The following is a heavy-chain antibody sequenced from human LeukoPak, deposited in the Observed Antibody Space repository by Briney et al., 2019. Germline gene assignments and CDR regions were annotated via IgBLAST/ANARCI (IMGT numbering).Heavy chain of an antibody. Sequence: GGSLRLSCAASGFTFSSYAMHWVRQAPGKGLEWVAVISYDGSNKYYADSVKGRFTISRDNSKNTLYLQMNSLRAEDTAVYYCARGDCSSTSCYIRGYYYYYGMDVWGQGTTVIVSS. V-gene: IGHV3-30*04. CDR3: ARGDCSSTSCYIRGYYYYYGMDV. D-gene: IGHD2-2*02. CDR1: GFTFSSYA. CDR2: ISYDGSNK. J-gene: IGHJ6*02.